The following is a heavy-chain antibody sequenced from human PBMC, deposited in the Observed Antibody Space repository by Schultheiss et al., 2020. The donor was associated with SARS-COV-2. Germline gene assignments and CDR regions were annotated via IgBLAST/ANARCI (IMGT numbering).Heavy chain of an antibody. CDR3: ARWGSGLRFLEWSQNIDALDV. J-gene: IGHJ3*01. CDR1: GGSFSGYY. V-gene: IGHV4-34*01. Sequence: SETLSLTCAVYGGSFSGYYWSWIRQPPGKGLEWIGEINHSGSTNYNPSLKSRVTISVDTSKNQFSLNLTSVTAADTAVYFCARWGSGLRFLEWSQNIDALDVWGQGTMVTVSS. CDR2: INHSGST. D-gene: IGHD3-3*01.